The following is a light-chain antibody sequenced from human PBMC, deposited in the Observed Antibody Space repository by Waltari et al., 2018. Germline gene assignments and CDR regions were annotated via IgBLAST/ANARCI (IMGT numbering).Light chain of an antibody. J-gene: IGLJ1*01. CDR3: SSSTSSSTLV. CDR2: EVS. Sequence: QSALTQPASVSGSPGQSITLSCTGTSSDVGSDNYVSWYQQHPGKAPKLMIYEVSSRPSGVSNRFSGSKSANTASLTISGLQAEDEADYYCSSSTSSSTLVFGTGTKVTVL. V-gene: IGLV2-14*01. CDR1: SSDVGSDNY.